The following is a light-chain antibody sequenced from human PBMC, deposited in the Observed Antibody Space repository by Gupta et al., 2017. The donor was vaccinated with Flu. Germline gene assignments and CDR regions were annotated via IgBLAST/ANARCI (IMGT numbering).Light chain of an antibody. CDR3: AAWDDSLNGWV. Sequence: QSVLTQPLSPSGTPWPRVTISCSGSSSNIGSNTVNWYQQLPGTAPKLLIYSNNQRPSGVPDRFSGSKSGTSASLAISGLQSEDEADYYCAAWDDSLNGWVFGGGTKLTVL. CDR1: SSNIGSNT. J-gene: IGLJ3*02. CDR2: SNN. V-gene: IGLV1-44*01.